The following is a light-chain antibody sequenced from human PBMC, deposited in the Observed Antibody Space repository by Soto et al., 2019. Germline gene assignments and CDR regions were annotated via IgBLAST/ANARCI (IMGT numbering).Light chain of an antibody. Sequence: VLTQSPGTRSISPGESATLSCRASQSVSKFYSAWYQQKPGQAPRLLIYGQSSRPTGIPDRFSGSGSGTDSTLPISSLEPEDFAVYYCQQYGSSPWTFGPGTKVDIK. CDR1: QSVSKFY. CDR2: GQS. CDR3: QQYGSSPWT. V-gene: IGKV3-20*01. J-gene: IGKJ1*01.